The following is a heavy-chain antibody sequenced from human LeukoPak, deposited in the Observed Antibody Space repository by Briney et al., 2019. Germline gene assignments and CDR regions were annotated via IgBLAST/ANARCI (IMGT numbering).Heavy chain of an antibody. CDR1: GFTVSSNY. J-gene: IGHJ4*02. D-gene: IGHD4-11*01. CDR3: AREDSNYVWYFDY. V-gene: IGHV3-53*01. CDR2: IYSGGST. Sequence: GGSLRLSCAASGFTVSSNYMSWVRQAPGKGLEWVSVIYSGGSTYYADSVKGRFTISRDNSKNTLYLQVNSLRAEDTAVYYCAREDSNYVWYFDYWGQGTLVTVSS.